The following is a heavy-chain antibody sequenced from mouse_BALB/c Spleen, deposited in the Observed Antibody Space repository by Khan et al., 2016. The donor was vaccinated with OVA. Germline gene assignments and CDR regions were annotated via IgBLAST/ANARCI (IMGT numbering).Heavy chain of an antibody. D-gene: IGHD1-2*01. CDR3: ARTARIKY. Sequence: VQLQQSGPGLVNPSQSLSLTYTVTGYSITSGYGWHWIRQFPGTKLAWLGYISYSGSTNYNPSLKSRISITRETSKNQFFLQLNSVTTEDTATYYCARTARIKYWGQGTTLTVSS. CDR1: GYSITSGYG. CDR2: ISYSGST. V-gene: IGHV3-1*02. J-gene: IGHJ2*01.